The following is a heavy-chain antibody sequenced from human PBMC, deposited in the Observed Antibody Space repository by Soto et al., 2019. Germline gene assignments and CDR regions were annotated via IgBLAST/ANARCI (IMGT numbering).Heavy chain of an antibody. CDR2: ISDSGFST. Sequence: PGGSLRLSCAASGFTFGSYAMSWVLQTPGKGLEWVSAISDSGFSTYYADSVQGRFTISRDNSKNTLYLQMNSLRAEDTAVYYCCGYSSGWYGYYHYGMDVWAQGTTVTVSS. V-gene: IGHV3-23*01. CDR3: CGYSSGWYGYYHYGMDV. CDR1: GFTFGSYA. D-gene: IGHD6-19*01. J-gene: IGHJ6*02.